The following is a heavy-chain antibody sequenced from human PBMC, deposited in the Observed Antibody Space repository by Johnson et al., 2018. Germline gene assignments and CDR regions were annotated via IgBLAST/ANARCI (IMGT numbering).Heavy chain of an antibody. V-gene: IGHV3-66*02. D-gene: IGHD6-19*01. Sequence: VQLVESGGGLAQPGGSLRLSCAVSGFTVSDNYMTWVRQAPGKGLEWVSVIFVGDTAYYTESVKGRFTISRDYSKKTVSLQMNSLRPEDTAVYYCARGYITGSDAFDIWGQGTMVAVSS. CDR1: GFTVSDNY. CDR3: ARGYITGSDAFDI. J-gene: IGHJ3*02. CDR2: IFVGDTA.